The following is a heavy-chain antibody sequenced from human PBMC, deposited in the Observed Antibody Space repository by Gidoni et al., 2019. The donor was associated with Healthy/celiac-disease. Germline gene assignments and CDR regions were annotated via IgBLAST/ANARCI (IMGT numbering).Heavy chain of an antibody. J-gene: IGHJ6*02. CDR2: ISSSGSTI. CDR3: ARDILSPYYYGMDV. CDR1: AFTFRDYY. V-gene: IGHV3-11*01. Sequence: QVQRVKFGGGLVKPGSSLRLSCAASAFTFRDYYLSWIRQAPGKGLEWVSYISSSGSTIYYADSVKGRFTISRDNAKNSLYLQMNSLRAEDTAVYYCARDILSPYYYGMDVWGQGTTVTVSS. D-gene: IGHD3-9*01.